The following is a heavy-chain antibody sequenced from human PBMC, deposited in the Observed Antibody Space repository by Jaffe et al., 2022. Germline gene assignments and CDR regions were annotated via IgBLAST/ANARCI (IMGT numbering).Heavy chain of an antibody. CDR3: ARHNGRGSSLRVNDY. V-gene: IGHV4-39*01. J-gene: IGHJ4*02. Sequence: QLQLQESGPGLVKPSETLSLTCTVSGGSISSSSYYWGWIRQPPGKGLEWIGSIYYSGSTYYNPSLKSRVTISVDTSKNQFSLKLSSVTAADTAVYYCARHNGRGSSLRVNDYWGQGTLVTVSS. CDR1: GGSISSSSYY. CDR2: IYYSGST. D-gene: IGHD6-13*01.